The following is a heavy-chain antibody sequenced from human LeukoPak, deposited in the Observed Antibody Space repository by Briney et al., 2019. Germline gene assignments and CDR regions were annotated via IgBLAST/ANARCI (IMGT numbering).Heavy chain of an antibody. V-gene: IGHV3-33*06. D-gene: IGHD2-8*01. J-gene: IGHJ4*02. Sequence: GGSLRLSCAASGFTFSSYGMQWVRQAPGKGREWVAVIWNDGSNKYYADSVKGRFTISRDNSKNTLYLQMNSLRAEDTAVYYCAKEIMVYAMVYFDYWGQGTLVTVSS. CDR3: AKEIMVYAMVYFDY. CDR1: GFTFSSYG. CDR2: IWNDGSNK.